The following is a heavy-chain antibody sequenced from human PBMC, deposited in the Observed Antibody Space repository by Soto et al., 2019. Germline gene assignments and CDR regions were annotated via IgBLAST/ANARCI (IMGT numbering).Heavy chain of an antibody. CDR2: IFYSGST. CDR1: GGSISSYY. CDR3: ASMIGDPVLSFDS. J-gene: IGHJ5*01. D-gene: IGHD3-10*02. V-gene: IGHV4-59*01. Sequence: QVQLQESGPGLVKPSETLSITCTVSGGSISSYYWSGIRQPPGKGLEWIGFIFYSGSTSYNPSLKSRVTILIDTSEYQFSLKLNSVTAADTAVYYCASMIGDPVLSFDSWGQGTLVAVSS.